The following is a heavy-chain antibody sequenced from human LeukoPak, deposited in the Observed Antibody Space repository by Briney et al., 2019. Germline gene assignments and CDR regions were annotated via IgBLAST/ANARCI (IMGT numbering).Heavy chain of an antibody. CDR3: ARDQQISGWDSGLFDS. J-gene: IGHJ4*02. V-gene: IGHV3-21*01. Sequence: PGGSLRLSCAASGFTFSGYSLNWVRQAPGKGLEWVSSISRSSSYIYYADSVKGRFTISRDNARNSLYLQMNGLRAEDTAVYYCARDQQISGWDSGLFDSWGQGTLVTVSS. D-gene: IGHD6-19*01. CDR1: GFTFSGYS. CDR2: ISRSSSYI.